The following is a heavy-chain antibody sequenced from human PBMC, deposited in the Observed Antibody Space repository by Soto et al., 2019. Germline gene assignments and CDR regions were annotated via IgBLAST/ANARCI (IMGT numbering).Heavy chain of an antibody. V-gene: IGHV1-69*10. CDR3: AGDHAGGYSSSSGRIAFDI. J-gene: IGHJ3*02. CDR1: GGTFSSYA. Sequence: ASVKVSCKASGGTFSSYAISWVRQAPGQGLEWMGGIIPILGIANDAQKFQGRVTITADKSTSTSYMELSSLRSEDTAVYYCAGDHAGGYSSSSGRIAFDIWGQGTMVTVSS. D-gene: IGHD6-6*01. CDR2: IIPILGIA.